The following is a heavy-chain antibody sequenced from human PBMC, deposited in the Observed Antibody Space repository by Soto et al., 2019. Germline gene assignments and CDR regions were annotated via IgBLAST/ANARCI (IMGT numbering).Heavy chain of an antibody. CDR2: IYYSGST. Sequence: SETLSLTCTVSGGSISSYYWSWIRQPPGKGLEWIGYIYYSGSTNYNPSLKSRVTISVDTSKNQFSLKLSSVTAADTAVYYCARVRGLYSSGWAIDYWGQGTLVTVSS. CDR1: GGSISSYY. V-gene: IGHV4-59*01. CDR3: ARVRGLYSSGWAIDY. D-gene: IGHD6-19*01. J-gene: IGHJ4*02.